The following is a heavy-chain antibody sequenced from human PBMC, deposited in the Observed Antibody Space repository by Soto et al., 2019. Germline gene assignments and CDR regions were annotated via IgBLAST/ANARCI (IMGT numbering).Heavy chain of an antibody. J-gene: IGHJ4*02. CDR2: INPFDGSR. Sequence: ASVKVSCKASGYIFTSYYIHWVRQAPGQGLEWMGWINPFDGSRMFAQSFQGRVTMTRDTSTSTVYMKVSILRSEDTALYYCSRVDPGETSPFDHWGQGTLVTVSS. D-gene: IGHD3-10*01. CDR3: SRVDPGETSPFDH. V-gene: IGHV1-46*03. CDR1: GYIFTSYY.